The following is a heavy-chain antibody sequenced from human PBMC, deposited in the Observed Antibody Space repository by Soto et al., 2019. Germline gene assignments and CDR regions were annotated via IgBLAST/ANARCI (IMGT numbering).Heavy chain of an antibody. D-gene: IGHD3-3*01. CDR3: ARLGIFGATLYFDY. J-gene: IGHJ4*02. CDR1: GGSISSYY. Sequence: SETLSLTCTVSGGSISSYYWSWIRQPPGKGLEWIGYIYYSGSTNYNPSLKSRVTISVDTSKNQFSLKLSSVTAADTAVYYCARLGIFGATLYFDYWGQGTLVTVSS. CDR2: IYYSGST. V-gene: IGHV4-59*08.